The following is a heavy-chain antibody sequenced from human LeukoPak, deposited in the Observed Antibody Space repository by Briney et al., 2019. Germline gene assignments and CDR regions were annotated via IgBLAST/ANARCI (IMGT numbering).Heavy chain of an antibody. CDR1: GFTFNNYG. Sequence: PGGSLRLSCAASGFTFNNYGMHWVRQAPGKGLEWVAVISYDGPNKYYADSVKVRFTISRDNSKNTQYLQMNSLRAEDTAVYYCAKGLARFGYGALLDFWGQGTLVTVSS. D-gene: IGHD4/OR15-4a*01. CDR2: ISYDGPNK. V-gene: IGHV3-30*18. J-gene: IGHJ4*02. CDR3: AKGLARFGYGALLDF.